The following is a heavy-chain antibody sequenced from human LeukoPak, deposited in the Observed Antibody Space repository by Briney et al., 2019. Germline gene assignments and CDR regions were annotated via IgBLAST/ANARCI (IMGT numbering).Heavy chain of an antibody. Sequence: KTSETLSLTCAVSGGSISSSNWWNWVRQPPGKGLEWIGEIYHSGSSNYNPSLKSRVTISVDTSQNQFSLKLRSVTAADTAVYYCARDARTAVTIAFDIWGQGTMVTVSS. J-gene: IGHJ3*02. V-gene: IGHV4-4*02. CDR2: IYHSGSS. CDR1: GGSISSSNW. CDR3: ARDARTAVTIAFDI. D-gene: IGHD4-17*01.